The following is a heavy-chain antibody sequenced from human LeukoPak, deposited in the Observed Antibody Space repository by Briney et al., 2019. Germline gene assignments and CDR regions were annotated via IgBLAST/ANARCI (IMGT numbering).Heavy chain of an antibody. D-gene: IGHD2-2*01. CDR1: GFTFSDYY. CDR2: ISSNGGST. V-gene: IGHV3-64D*09. CDR3: VKGYCSSISCYGDY. J-gene: IGHJ4*02. Sequence: PGGSLRLSCAASGFTFSDYYMSWIRQAPGRGLEYVSAISSNGGSTYHSDSVKGRFTISRDNSKNTLYLQMSSLRAEDTAVYYCVKGYCSSISCYGDYWGQGTLVTVSS.